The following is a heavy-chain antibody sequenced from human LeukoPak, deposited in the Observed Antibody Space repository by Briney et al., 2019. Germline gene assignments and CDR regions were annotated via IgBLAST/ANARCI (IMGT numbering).Heavy chain of an antibody. CDR1: GGSISSYY. V-gene: IGHV4-4*07. CDR2: IYTSGST. Sequence: LSETLSLTCTVSGGSISSYYWSWIRQPAGKGLEWIGRIYTSGSTNYNPSLKSRVTMSVDTSKNQFSLKLSSVTAADTAVYYCAREIRFLEWFVSVDIWGQGTMVTVSS. D-gene: IGHD3-3*01. CDR3: AREIRFLEWFVSVDI. J-gene: IGHJ3*02.